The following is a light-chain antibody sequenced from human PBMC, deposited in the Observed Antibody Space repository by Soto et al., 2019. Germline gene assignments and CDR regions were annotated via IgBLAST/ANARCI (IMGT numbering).Light chain of an antibody. CDR1: QGVTTN. J-gene: IGKJ5*01. Sequence: EILMTQCPASLSVSPGERVTLSCRAAQGVTTNFAWYQQKSGQSPRLLIYDVSTRETGVPARFSGTGSETEFTLTISGLQSEDSAVYYCQQYNNWPFSFGQGTRLEI. CDR3: QQYNNWPFS. CDR2: DVS. V-gene: IGKV3-15*01.